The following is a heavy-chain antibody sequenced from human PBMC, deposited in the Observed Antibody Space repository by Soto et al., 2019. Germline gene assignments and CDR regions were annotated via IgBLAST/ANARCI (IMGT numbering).Heavy chain of an antibody. J-gene: IGHJ4*02. D-gene: IGHD2-15*01. CDR3: VREGPEIAVVVAATAFDS. CDR1: GFTFSSYW. V-gene: IGHV3-7*01. CDR2: IMQDGSEK. Sequence: GGSLRLSCAASGFTFSSYWMSWVRQAPGKGLEWVANIMQDGSEKYYVDSVKGRFTISRDNAKNSLFLQMNSLRAEDTAIYYCVREGPEIAVVVAATAFDSWGQGTLVTVSS.